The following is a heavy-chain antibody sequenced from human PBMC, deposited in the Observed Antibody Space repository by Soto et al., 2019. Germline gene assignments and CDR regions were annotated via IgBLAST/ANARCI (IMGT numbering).Heavy chain of an antibody. D-gene: IGHD5-12*01. J-gene: IGHJ2*01. CDR2: IIPIFGTA. CDR3: GRAMWRNSGDDSSGNWYFDL. Sequence: QVQLVQSGAEVKKPGSSVKVSCKASGGTFSSYAISWVRQAPGQGLEWMGGIIPIFGTANYAQKFQGRLTTAADEYTNTAYMELRSLRSEDTAVYYCGRAMWRNSGDDSSGNWYFDLWGRGTLVTVSS. CDR1: GGTFSSYA. V-gene: IGHV1-69*12.